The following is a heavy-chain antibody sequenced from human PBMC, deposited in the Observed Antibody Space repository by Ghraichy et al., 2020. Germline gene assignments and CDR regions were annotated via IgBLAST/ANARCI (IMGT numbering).Heavy chain of an antibody. Sequence: SETLSLTCAVYGGSFSGYYWSWIRQPPGKGLEWIGEINHSGSTNYNPSLKSRVTISVDTSKNQFSLKLSSVTAADTAVYYCARAHCTNGVCYPYYYYGMDVWGQGTTVTVSS. J-gene: IGHJ6*02. CDR3: ARAHCTNGVCYPYYYYGMDV. V-gene: IGHV4-34*01. CDR1: GGSFSGYY. D-gene: IGHD2-8*01. CDR2: INHSGST.